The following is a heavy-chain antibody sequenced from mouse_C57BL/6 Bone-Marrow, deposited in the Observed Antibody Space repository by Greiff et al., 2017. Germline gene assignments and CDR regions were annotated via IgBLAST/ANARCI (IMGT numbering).Heavy chain of an antibody. CDR1: GYTFTDYN. D-gene: IGHD1-1*01. J-gene: IGHJ3*01. CDR3: ASQDALRPWFAY. CDR2: INPNNGGT. Sequence: VQLQQSGPELVKPGASVKMSCKASGYTFTDYNMHWVKQSHGKSLEWIGYINPNNGGTSYNQKFKGKATLTVNKSSSTAYMELRSLTSEDSAAYYCASQDALRPWFAYWGQGTLVTVSA. V-gene: IGHV1-22*01.